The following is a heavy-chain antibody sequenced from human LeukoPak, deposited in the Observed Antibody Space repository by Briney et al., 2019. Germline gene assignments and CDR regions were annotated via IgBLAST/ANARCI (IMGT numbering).Heavy chain of an antibody. Sequence: GASVKVSCKASGYTFTGYYMHWVRQAPGQGLEWMGWINPNSGGTNYAQKFQGRVTMTRDTSISTAYMELSRLRSDDTAVYYCARDETNSNYVSDYWGQGTLVTVSS. V-gene: IGHV1-2*02. J-gene: IGHJ4*02. CDR1: GYTFTGYY. CDR3: ARDETNSNYVSDY. D-gene: IGHD4-11*01. CDR2: INPNSGGT.